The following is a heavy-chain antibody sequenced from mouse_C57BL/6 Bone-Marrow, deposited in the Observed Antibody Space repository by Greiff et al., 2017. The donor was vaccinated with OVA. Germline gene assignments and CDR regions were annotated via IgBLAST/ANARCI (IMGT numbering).Heavy chain of an antibody. Sequence: VMLVESGPELVKPGASVKLSCKASGYTFTSYDINWVKQRPGQGLEWIGWIFPRDGSTKYNEKFKGKATLTVDTSSSTAYMEIHSLTSEDSAVYCCGRAVWGYWGQGTTLTVSS. CDR3: GRAVWGY. CDR1: GYTFTSYD. CDR2: IFPRDGST. V-gene: IGHV1-85*01. J-gene: IGHJ2*01.